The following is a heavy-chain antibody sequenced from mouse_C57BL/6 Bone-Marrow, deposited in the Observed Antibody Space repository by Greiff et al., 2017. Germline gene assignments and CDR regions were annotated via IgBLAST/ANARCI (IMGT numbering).Heavy chain of an antibody. CDR2: IYPRSGNT. CDR3: ARSGNYGSSYLYFDY. CDR1: GYTFTSYG. V-gene: IGHV1-81*01. D-gene: IGHD1-1*01. Sequence: VQLQQSGAELARPGASVKLSCKASGYTFTSYGISWVKQRTGQGLEWIGEIYPRSGNTYYNEKFKGKATLTADKSSSTAYMELRSLTSEDSAVYFCARSGNYGSSYLYFDYWGQGTTLTVSS. J-gene: IGHJ2*01.